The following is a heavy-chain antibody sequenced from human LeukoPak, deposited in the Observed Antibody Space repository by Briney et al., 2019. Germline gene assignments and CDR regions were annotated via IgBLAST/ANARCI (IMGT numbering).Heavy chain of an antibody. V-gene: IGHV1-8*02. CDR1: GYTFTSYD. J-gene: IGHJ4*02. CDR3: ASEAVAGYYFDY. D-gene: IGHD6-19*01. Sequence: ASVKVPCKASGYTFTSYDINWVRQATGQGLEWMGWMNPNNGNTGYAQKFQGRVTMTRDTSTSTVYMELSSLRSEDTAVYYCASEAVAGYYFDYWGQGTLVTVSS. CDR2: MNPNNGNT.